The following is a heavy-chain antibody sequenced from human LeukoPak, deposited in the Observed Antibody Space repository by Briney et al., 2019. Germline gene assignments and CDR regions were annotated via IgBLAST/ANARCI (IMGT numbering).Heavy chain of an antibody. J-gene: IGHJ5*02. D-gene: IGHD6-13*01. CDR3: ALRAGISSSWYHRPGFDP. V-gene: IGHV4-34*01. Sequence: PSETLSLTCAVYGGSFSGYYWSWIRQPPGKGLEWIGEINHSGSTNYNPSLKSRVTISVDTSKNQFSLKLSSVTAADTAVYYCALRAGISSSWYHRPGFDPWGQGTLVTVFS. CDR2: INHSGST. CDR1: GGSFSGYY.